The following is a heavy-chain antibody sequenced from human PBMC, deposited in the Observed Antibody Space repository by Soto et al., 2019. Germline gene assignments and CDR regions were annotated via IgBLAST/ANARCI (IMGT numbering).Heavy chain of an antibody. CDR3: ARDYYRFNSGYGFSMDV. Sequence: QVQLVESGGGVVQPGRSLRLSCAASGFTFSSYAMHWVRQAPGKGLEWVAVISYDGSNKYYADSVKGRFTISRDNSKNXXYRQMNNLGAGDTAVYYCARDYYRFNSGYGFSMDVWRQGTTVTVS. J-gene: IGHJ6*02. D-gene: IGHD5-12*01. CDR1: GFTFSSYA. CDR2: ISYDGSNK. V-gene: IGHV3-30-3*01.